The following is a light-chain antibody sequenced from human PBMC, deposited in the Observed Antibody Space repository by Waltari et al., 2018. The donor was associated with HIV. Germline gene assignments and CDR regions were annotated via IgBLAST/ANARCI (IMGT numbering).Light chain of an antibody. CDR1: PKSNRY. V-gene: IGKV1-39*01. J-gene: IGKJ3*01. CDR3: QQSYGEPFT. CDR2: GGS. Sequence: SHMTQSPSALSASVGDTVTTTFRGIPKSNRYLNWYQKKVGEPPKLLFYGGSSLQRGVPARFRCSGAGSEYILTISNVQSDDFATYFCQQSYGEPFTFGPG.